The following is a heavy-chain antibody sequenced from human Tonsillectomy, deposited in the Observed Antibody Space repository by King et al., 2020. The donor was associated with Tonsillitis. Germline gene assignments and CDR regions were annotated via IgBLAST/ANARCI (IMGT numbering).Heavy chain of an antibody. J-gene: IGHJ3*01. CDR1: GFTFSSYG. CDR3: AKDRAWSIAARRYDAFDL. Sequence: LQLVQSGGGVVQPGRSLRLSCAASGFTFSSYGMHWVRQAPGKGLEWVAVISFDGSNKYYADSVKGRFTISRDNSKNTLYLQMNSLRAEDTAVYYCAKDRAWSIAARRYDAFDLWGQGTMVTVSS. V-gene: IGHV3-30*18. D-gene: IGHD6-6*01. CDR2: ISFDGSNK.